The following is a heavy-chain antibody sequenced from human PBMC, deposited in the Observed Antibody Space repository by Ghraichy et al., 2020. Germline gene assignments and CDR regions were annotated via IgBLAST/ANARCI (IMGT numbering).Heavy chain of an antibody. CDR2: VHNSGGT. Sequence: SETLSLTCTVSGDSISSFYWTWIRQPPGRGLEWIGYVHNSGGTNYNPSLKSRVIISSDTSKNQFSLKLSSITAADTAVYYCARARGEYSTFDLWGQGTLVTVSS. CDR3: ARARGEYSTFDL. J-gene: IGHJ4*02. D-gene: IGHD3-16*01. V-gene: IGHV4-4*08. CDR1: GDSISSFY.